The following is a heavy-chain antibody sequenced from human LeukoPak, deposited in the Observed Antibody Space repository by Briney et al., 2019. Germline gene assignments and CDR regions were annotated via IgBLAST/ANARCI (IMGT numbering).Heavy chain of an antibody. D-gene: IGHD1-1*01. CDR2: IGIDSGNT. J-gene: IGHJ4*02. CDR3: ARDHNYAFDN. Sequence: GGSLRLSCTASGFPFIEYSMNWVRQVPGKGLEWIAYIGIDSGNTKYADSVRGRFTISADKTKNSLYLQTNSLRVDDTAVYYCARDHNYAFDNCGQGTLVSVAS. CDR1: GFPFIEYS. V-gene: IGHV3-48*01.